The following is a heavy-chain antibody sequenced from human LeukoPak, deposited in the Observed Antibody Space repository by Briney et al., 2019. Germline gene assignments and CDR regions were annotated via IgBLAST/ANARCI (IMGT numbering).Heavy chain of an antibody. CDR1: GFTFSSYG. CDR3: AKDGDIAVAGTTPFYFDY. Sequence: GGSLRLSCAASGFTFSSYGMYWVRQAPGKGLEWVAFIRYDGSNKYYVDSVKGRFTISRDNSKNTLYLQMNSLRAEDTAVYYCAKDGDIAVAGTTPFYFDYWGQGTLVTVSS. D-gene: IGHD6-19*01. J-gene: IGHJ4*02. CDR2: IRYDGSNK. V-gene: IGHV3-30*02.